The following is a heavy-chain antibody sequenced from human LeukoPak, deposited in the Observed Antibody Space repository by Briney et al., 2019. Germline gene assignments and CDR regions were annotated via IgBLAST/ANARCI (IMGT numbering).Heavy chain of an antibody. CDR2: IYHSGNT. Sequence: GGSLRLSCAASGFTISSYYMAWVRQAPGKGLEWVSVIYHSGNTDYADSVKGRFTISRDNSKNTLYLQMNSLRAEDTAVYYCAKGEKGFRQLVYWGQGTLVTVSS. CDR1: GFTISSYY. V-gene: IGHV3-66*03. J-gene: IGHJ4*02. CDR3: AKGEKGFRQLVY. D-gene: IGHD6-13*01.